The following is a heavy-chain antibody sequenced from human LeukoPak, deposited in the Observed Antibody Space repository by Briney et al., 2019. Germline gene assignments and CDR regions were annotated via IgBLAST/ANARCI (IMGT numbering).Heavy chain of an antibody. CDR3: AKDRFRYCSGGSCYFSDD. CDR2: IYSGDNT. D-gene: IGHD2-15*01. J-gene: IGHJ4*02. V-gene: IGHV3-66*01. CDR1: GFTVSSNY. Sequence: GGSLRLSCAASGFTVSSNYMSWVRQAPGKGLEWVSVIYSGDNTYYADSVKGRFTITRDNSNNTLYLQMNSLRAEDTAVYYCAKDRFRYCSGGSCYFSDDWGQGTLVTVSS.